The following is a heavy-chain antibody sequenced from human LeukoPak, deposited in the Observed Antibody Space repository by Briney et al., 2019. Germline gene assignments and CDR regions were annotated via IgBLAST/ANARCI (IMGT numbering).Heavy chain of an antibody. CDR3: AAISYSGTWPVGY. J-gene: IGHJ4*02. Sequence: GGSLRLSCAASGFTFSRYGMHWVRQAPGEGLEWVSGISAGGDTTYTADSVRGRFTISRDNSNNTLYLQMNTLTAEDTAVYYCAAISYSGTWPVGYWGQGILVTVTA. D-gene: IGHD6-25*01. CDR1: GFTFSRYG. V-gene: IGHV3-23*01. CDR2: ISAGGDTT.